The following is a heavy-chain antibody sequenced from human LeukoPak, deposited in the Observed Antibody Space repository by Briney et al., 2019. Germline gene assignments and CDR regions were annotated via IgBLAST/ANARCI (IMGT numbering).Heavy chain of an antibody. D-gene: IGHD3-10*01. Sequence: SETLSLTCTVSGGSISSYYWSWIRQPPGKGLEWIGYIYYSGSTNYNPSLKSRVTISVDTSKNQFSLKLSSVTAADTAVYYCARIHGSGSPWYPIDYWGQGTLFTVSS. CDR1: GGSISSYY. CDR2: IYYSGST. J-gene: IGHJ4*02. V-gene: IGHV4-59*01. CDR3: ARIHGSGSPWYPIDY.